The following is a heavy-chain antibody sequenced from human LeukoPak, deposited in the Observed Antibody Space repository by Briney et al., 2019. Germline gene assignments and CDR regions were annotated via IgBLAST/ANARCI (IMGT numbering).Heavy chain of an antibody. V-gene: IGHV3-11*04. CDR2: ISSSGSTI. CDR3: ASVAAGSGNYHFDY. CDR1: GFTFSDYY. J-gene: IGHJ4*02. D-gene: IGHD3-10*01. Sequence: GGSLRLSCAASGFTFSDYYMSWIRQAPGKGLEWVSYISSSGSTIYYADSVKGRFTISRDNAKNSVYLQMNSLRAEDTAVYYCASVAAGSGNYHFDYWGQGTLVTVSS.